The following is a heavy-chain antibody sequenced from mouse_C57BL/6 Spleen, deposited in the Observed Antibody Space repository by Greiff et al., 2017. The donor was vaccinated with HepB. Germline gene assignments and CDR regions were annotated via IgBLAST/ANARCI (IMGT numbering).Heavy chain of an antibody. CDR3: ARDDYPYYFDY. V-gene: IGHV5-4*01. J-gene: IGHJ2*01. CDR1: GFTFSSYA. Sequence: EVKVVESGGGLVKPGGSLKLSCAASGFTFSSYAMSWVRQTPEKRLEWVATISDGGSYTYYPDNVKGRFTISRDNAKNNLYLQMSHLKSEDTAMYYCARDDYPYYFDYWGQGTTLTVSS. CDR2: ISDGGSYT. D-gene: IGHD2-4*01.